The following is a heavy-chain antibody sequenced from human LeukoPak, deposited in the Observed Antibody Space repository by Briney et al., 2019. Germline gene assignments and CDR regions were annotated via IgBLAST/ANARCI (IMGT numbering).Heavy chain of an antibody. Sequence: GGSLRLPCAASGSTFSSYEMNWVRQAPGKGLEWVSYISSSGSTIYYADSVKGRFTISRDNAKNSLYLQMNSLRAEDTAIYYCARDQWLAYYYHGMDVWGQGTTVTVSS. CDR3: ARDQWLAYYYHGMDV. CDR2: ISSSGSTI. D-gene: IGHD6-19*01. V-gene: IGHV3-48*03. J-gene: IGHJ6*02. CDR1: GSTFSSYE.